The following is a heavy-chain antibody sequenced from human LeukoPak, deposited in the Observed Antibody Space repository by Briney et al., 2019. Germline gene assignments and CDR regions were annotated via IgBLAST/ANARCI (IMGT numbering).Heavy chain of an antibody. CDR1: GGTFSSYA. V-gene: IGHV1-69*06. Sequence: SVKVSCKASGGTFSSYAISWVRQAPGQGLEWVGGIIPIFGTANYAQKFQGRVTITADKSTSTAYMELSSLRSEDTAVYYCAFSLGDYYYYYMDVWGKGTTVTVSS. J-gene: IGHJ6*03. CDR3: AFSLGDYYYYYMDV. D-gene: IGHD7-27*01. CDR2: IIPIFGTA.